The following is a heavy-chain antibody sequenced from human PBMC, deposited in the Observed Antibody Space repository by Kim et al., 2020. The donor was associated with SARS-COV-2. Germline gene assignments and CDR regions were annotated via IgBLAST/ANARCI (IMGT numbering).Heavy chain of an antibody. CDR2: DAIEK. V-gene: IGHV3-7*01. J-gene: IGHJ4*02. Sequence: DAIEKYYMDSVKCRLTISRDNAKNSLYLKMNSLRAEDTAVDYCMGGPAGDSWGQGTLVTVSS. CDR3: MGGPAGDS.